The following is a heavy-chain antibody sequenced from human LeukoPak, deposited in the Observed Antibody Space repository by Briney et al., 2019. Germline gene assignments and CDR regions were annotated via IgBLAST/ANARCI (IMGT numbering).Heavy chain of an antibody. V-gene: IGHV4-4*07. CDR1: GGSISSYY. CDR3: AIMVRGVKKEPIDY. D-gene: IGHD3-10*01. CDR2: IYTSGST. Sequence: PSETLSLTCTVSGGSISSYYWSWIRQPAGKGLEWIGRIYTSGSTNYNPSLKSRVTMSVDTSKNQFSLKLSSVTAADTAVYYCAIMVRGVKKEPIDYWGQGTLVTVSS. J-gene: IGHJ4*02.